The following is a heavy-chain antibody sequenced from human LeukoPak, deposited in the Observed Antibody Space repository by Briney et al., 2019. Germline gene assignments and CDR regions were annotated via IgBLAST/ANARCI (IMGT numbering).Heavy chain of an antibody. CDR1: GGSISSYY. Sequence: SETLSLTCTVSGGSISSYYWSWIRQPPGKGLEWIGYIYYSGSTNYNPSLKSRVTISVDTSKNQFSLKLSSVTAADTAVYYCARDSSGWYNWFDPWGQGTLVNVSS. CDR2: IYYSGST. J-gene: IGHJ5*02. CDR3: ARDSSGWYNWFDP. V-gene: IGHV4-59*01. D-gene: IGHD6-19*01.